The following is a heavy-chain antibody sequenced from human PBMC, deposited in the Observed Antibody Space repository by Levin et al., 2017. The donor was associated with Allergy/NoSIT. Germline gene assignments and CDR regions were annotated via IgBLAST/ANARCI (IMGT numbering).Heavy chain of an antibody. V-gene: IGHV3-30*18. CDR1: GFTFSSYG. Sequence: PGGSLRLSCAASGFTFSSYGMHWVRQAPGKGLEWVAVISYDGSNKYYADSVKGRFTISRDNSKNTLYLQMNSLRAEDTAVYYCAKDRSSSGMDVWGQGTTVTVSS. CDR2: ISYDGSNK. D-gene: IGHD2-15*01. CDR3: AKDRSSSGMDV. J-gene: IGHJ6*02.